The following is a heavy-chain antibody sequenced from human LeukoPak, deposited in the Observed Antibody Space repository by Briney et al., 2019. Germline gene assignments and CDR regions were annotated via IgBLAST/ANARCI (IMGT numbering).Heavy chain of an antibody. CDR2: IIPIFSAP. CDR3: ARVVSYGSGSYDLEY. D-gene: IGHD3-10*01. Sequence: SLKLSCKASGDTFSSYTITWVRQAPGQGLEWMGGIIPIFSAPNYAQKFKGRVTITPDESTSTGYMDLSDLTSEDSAVYYCARVVSYGSGSYDLEYWGQGTLVTVSS. J-gene: IGHJ4*02. CDR1: GDTFSSYT. V-gene: IGHV1-69*01.